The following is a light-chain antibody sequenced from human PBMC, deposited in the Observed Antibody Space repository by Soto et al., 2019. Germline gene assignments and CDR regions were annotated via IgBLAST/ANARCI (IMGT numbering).Light chain of an antibody. V-gene: IGKV1-5*03. J-gene: IGKJ1*01. CDR3: QQYSIYSRT. Sequence: DIQMTQSPSTLSASVGDRVTITCRASQSIGTYLAWYQQKPGKAPKLLIYKASNLESGVPSRFSGSGSETEFSLTISCLQPDDFATYYCQQYSIYSRTFGQGPKVEIK. CDR1: QSIGTY. CDR2: KAS.